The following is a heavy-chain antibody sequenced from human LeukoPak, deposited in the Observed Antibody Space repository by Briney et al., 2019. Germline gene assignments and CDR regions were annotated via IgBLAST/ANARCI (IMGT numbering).Heavy chain of an antibody. CDR3: ARDGIVVVPAATSRSYYFDY. J-gene: IGHJ4*02. Sequence: GASVKVSCKASGYTFTSYGISWVRQAPGQGLEWMGWISAYNGNTNYAQKLQGRVTMTTDTSTSTAYMELRSLRSDDTAVYYCARDGIVVVPAATSRSYYFDYWGQGTLVTVSS. D-gene: IGHD2-2*01. V-gene: IGHV1-18*01. CDR2: ISAYNGNT. CDR1: GYTFTSYG.